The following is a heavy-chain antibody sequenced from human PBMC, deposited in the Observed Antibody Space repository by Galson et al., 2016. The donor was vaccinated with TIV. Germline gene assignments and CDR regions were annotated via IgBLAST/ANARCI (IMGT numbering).Heavy chain of an antibody. CDR3: ARAAGHFASGGYPAY. D-gene: IGHD1-26*01. CDR2: LIPMFGIT. CDR1: GVTFSSYA. V-gene: IGHV1-69*13. Sequence: SVKVSCKASGVTFSSYAISWVRQAPGQGLEWMGGLIPMFGITNYAQRFQGRVTITADGSTSTAYMELSSLRSEDTAVYYCARAAGHFASGGYPAYWGQGTLVTVSS. J-gene: IGHJ4*02.